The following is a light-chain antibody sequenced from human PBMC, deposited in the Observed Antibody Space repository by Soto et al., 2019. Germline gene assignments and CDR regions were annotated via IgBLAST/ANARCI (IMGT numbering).Light chain of an antibody. J-gene: IGKJ2*01. CDR3: QQYGSSPYT. CDR1: QSVNRRY. V-gene: IGKV3-20*01. CDR2: GAS. Sequence: EIVLTQSPGTLSLFPGERTTLSCRASQSVNRRYLAWYQQKPGQAPRLLIYGASSRATVIPDRFSGTGSGTDFALIINRLEPEDCAVYYCQQYGSSPYTFGLGTKLDIK.